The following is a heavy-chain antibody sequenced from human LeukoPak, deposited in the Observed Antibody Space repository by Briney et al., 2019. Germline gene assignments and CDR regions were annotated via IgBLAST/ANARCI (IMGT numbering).Heavy chain of an antibody. Sequence: GESLKISCKGSGYSSTSYWIGWVRQMPGKGLEWMGIIYPGDSETRYSPSFQGQVTISVDKSISTAYLQWSSLKASDTAMYYCARQRSYYVDYWGQGTLVTVSS. D-gene: IGHD3-10*01. V-gene: IGHV5-51*01. CDR1: GYSSTSYW. CDR2: IYPGDSET. J-gene: IGHJ4*02. CDR3: ARQRSYYVDY.